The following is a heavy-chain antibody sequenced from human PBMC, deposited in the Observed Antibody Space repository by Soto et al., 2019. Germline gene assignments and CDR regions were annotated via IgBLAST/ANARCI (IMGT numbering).Heavy chain of an antibody. CDR3: ARDTIGYCSGGSCYSIGGFDP. Sequence: SETLSLTCTVSGGSISSGGYYWSWIRQPPGKGLEWIGYIYYSGSTYYNPSLKSRVTISVDTSKNQFSLKLSSVTAADTAVYYCARDTIGYCSGGSCYSIGGFDPWGQGTLVTVSS. CDR2: IYYSGST. V-gene: IGHV4-30-4*01. J-gene: IGHJ5*02. CDR1: GGSISSGGYY. D-gene: IGHD2-15*01.